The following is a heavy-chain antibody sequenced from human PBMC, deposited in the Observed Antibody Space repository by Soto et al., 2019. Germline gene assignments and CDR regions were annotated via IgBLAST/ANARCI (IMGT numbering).Heavy chain of an antibody. V-gene: IGHV1-58*02. J-gene: IGHJ4*02. CDR3: ARRPYDFWSGYYLFDY. D-gene: IGHD3-3*01. CDR2: IVVGSGNT. Sequence: SVKVSCKASGFTFTSSAMQWVRQARGQRLEWIGWIVVGSGNTNYAQKFQERVTITRDMSTSTAYMQWSSLKSEDTAMYYCARRPYDFWSGYYLFDYWGQGTLVTVSS. CDR1: GFTFTSSA.